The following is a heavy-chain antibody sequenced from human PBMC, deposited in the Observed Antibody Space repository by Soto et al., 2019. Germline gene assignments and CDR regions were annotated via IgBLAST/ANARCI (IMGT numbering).Heavy chain of an antibody. V-gene: IGHV1-69*13. D-gene: IGHD3-22*01. CDR1: GGTFSSYA. J-gene: IGHJ4*02. CDR3: ARGVQYYYDSSGYYFDY. Sequence: SVKVSCKASGGTFSSYAISWVRQAPGQGLEWMGGIIPIFGTANYAQKFQGRVTITADESTSTAYMELSSLRSEDTAVYYCARGVQYYYDSSGYYFDYWGQGTLVTVSS. CDR2: IIPIFGTA.